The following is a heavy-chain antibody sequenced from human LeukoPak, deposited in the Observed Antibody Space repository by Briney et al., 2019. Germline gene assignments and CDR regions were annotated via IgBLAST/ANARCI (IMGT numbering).Heavy chain of an antibody. D-gene: IGHD5-18*01. CDR2: IYHSGST. J-gene: IGHJ3*02. Sequence: SETLSLTCTVSGGSISSGSYYWSWIRQPPGKGLEWIGYIYHSGSTYYNPSLKSRVTISVDRPKNQFSLKLSSVTAADTAVYYCARAGYGYVGAFDIWGQGTMVTVSS. CDR1: GGSISSGSYY. CDR3: ARAGYGYVGAFDI. V-gene: IGHV4-30-2*01.